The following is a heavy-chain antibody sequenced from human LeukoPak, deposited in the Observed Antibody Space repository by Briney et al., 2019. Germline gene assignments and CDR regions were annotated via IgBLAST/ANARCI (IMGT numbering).Heavy chain of an antibody. CDR1: GFSLSTSGVG. CDR3: ARRRLELLWFGELSSFDY. Sequence: SGPTPVKPTQTLTLTCTFSGFSLSTSGVGVGWIRQPPGKALEWLALTYWNDDKRYSPSLKSRLTITKDTSKNQVVLTMTNMDPVDTATYYCARRRLELLWFGELSSFDYWGQGTLVTVSS. V-gene: IGHV2-5*01. CDR2: TYWNDDK. D-gene: IGHD3-10*01. J-gene: IGHJ4*02.